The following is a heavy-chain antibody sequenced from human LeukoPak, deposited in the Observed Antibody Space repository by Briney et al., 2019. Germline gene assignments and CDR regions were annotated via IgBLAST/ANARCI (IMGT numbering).Heavy chain of an antibody. CDR3: ARVYHSSGWLDY. J-gene: IGHJ4*02. CDR1: GFTFSDDP. V-gene: IGHV3-74*01. Sequence: GGSLRLSCAASGFTFSDDPMNWVRQAPGKGLVWVSRINSDGSSTRYADSVKGRFTISRDNAKNTLYLQMNSLRAEDTAVYYCARVYHSSGWLDYWGQGTLVTVSS. D-gene: IGHD6-19*01. CDR2: INSDGSST.